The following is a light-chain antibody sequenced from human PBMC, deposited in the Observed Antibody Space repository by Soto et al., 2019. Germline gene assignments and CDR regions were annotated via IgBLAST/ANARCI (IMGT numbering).Light chain of an antibody. CDR1: QDSSKY. J-gene: IGKJ4*01. CDR2: DVF. V-gene: IGKV1-33*01. Sequence: DIQMTQSASSLPASFGDTVTISCQASQDSSKYLNWFQQKPGKAPTLLIYDVFNLETGDPSRFSGRGAGTDFTLIISNLQPEDFATYYCQQYDQLPITFGGGTKVDI. CDR3: QQYDQLPIT.